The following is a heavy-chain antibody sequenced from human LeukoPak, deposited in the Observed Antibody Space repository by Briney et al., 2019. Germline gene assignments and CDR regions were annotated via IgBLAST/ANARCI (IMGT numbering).Heavy chain of an antibody. CDR1: GYTFTGYY. D-gene: IGHD6-13*01. CDR2: INPNSGGT. J-gene: IGHJ4*02. Sequence: ASVKVSCKASGYTFTGYYMHWVRQAPGQGLEWMGWINPNSGGTNYAQKFQGRVTMTRDTSISTAYMELSRLRSDDTAVYYCATAGLYSSSRYYFDYWGQGTLVTVSS. V-gene: IGHV1-2*02. CDR3: ATAGLYSSSRYYFDY.